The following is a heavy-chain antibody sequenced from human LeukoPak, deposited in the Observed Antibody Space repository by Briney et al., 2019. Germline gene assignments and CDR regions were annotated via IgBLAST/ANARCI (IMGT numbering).Heavy chain of an antibody. CDR1: GFTFDDYS. D-gene: IGHD2/OR15-2a*01. J-gene: IGHJ6*02. CDR2: ISWNSGSI. Sequence: PGRSLRLSCAASGFTFDDYSMHWVRQAPGEGLEWVSGISWNSGSIGYADSVKGRFTISRDNAKNSLYLQMNSLRAEDTALYYCAKTSSTSGYYYYYGMDVWGQGTTVTVSS. V-gene: IGHV3-9*01. CDR3: AKTSSTSGYYYYYGMDV.